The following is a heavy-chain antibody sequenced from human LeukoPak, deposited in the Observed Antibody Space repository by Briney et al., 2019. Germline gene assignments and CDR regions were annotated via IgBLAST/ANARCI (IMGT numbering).Heavy chain of an antibody. J-gene: IGHJ4*02. V-gene: IGHV3-33*01. Sequence: GGSLRLSCATSGFTFSSYSMQWVRQAPGKGLEWVAVIWVDGSKKFYADSVEGRFTISRDDSKSTSYLQMNSLRAEDTAVYYCARDQGYCSGGRCHSPFDYWGQGTLVTVSS. CDR1: GFTFSSYS. D-gene: IGHD2-15*01. CDR3: ARDQGYCSGGRCHSPFDY. CDR2: IWVDGSKK.